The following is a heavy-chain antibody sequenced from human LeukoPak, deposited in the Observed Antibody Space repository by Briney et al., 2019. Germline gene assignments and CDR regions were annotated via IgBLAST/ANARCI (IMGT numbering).Heavy chain of an antibody. J-gene: IGHJ3*02. CDR3: ARTGGFITMIVVAQLDAFDI. D-gene: IGHD3-22*01. CDR1: GYSFTSYY. V-gene: IGHV1-3*01. Sequence: ASVKVSCKASGYSFTSYYMHWVRQAPGQRLEWMGWINAGNGNTKYSQKFQGRVTITRDTSASTAYMELSSLRSEDTAVYYCARTGGFITMIVVAQLDAFDIWGQGTMVTVSS. CDR2: INAGNGNT.